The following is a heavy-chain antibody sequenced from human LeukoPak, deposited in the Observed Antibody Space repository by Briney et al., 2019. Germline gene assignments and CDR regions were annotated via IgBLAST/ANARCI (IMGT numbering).Heavy chain of an antibody. CDR1: GFTFSSYS. CDR2: ISSSSSTI. CDR3: ARGIDYGGSFADY. Sequence: SGGSLRLSCAASGFTFSSYSMNWARQAPGKGLEWVSYISSSSSTIYYADSVKGRFTISRDNAKNSLYLQMNSLRAEDTAVYYCARGIDYGGSFADYWGRGTLVTVSS. D-gene: IGHD4-23*01. V-gene: IGHV3-48*01. J-gene: IGHJ4*02.